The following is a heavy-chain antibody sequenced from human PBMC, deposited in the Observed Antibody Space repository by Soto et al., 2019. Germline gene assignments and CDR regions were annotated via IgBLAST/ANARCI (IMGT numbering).Heavy chain of an antibody. CDR2: INPNSGGT. CDR3: ARDRGVDCSGGSCYHRGDYYGMDV. V-gene: IGHV1-2*04. J-gene: IGHJ6*02. D-gene: IGHD2-15*01. CDR1: GYTFTGYY. Sequence: QVQLVQSGAEVKKPGASVKVSCKASGYTFTGYYMHWVRQAPGQGLEWMGWINPNSGGTNYAQKFQGWVTMTRDTSISTAYMELSRLRSDDTAVYYCARDRGVDCSGGSCYHRGDYYGMDVWGQGTTVTVSS.